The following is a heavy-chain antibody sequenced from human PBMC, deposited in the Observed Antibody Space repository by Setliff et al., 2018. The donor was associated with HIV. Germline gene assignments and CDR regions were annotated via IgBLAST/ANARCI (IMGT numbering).Heavy chain of an antibody. CDR3: ARKPRDGYYIDY. J-gene: IGHJ4*02. CDR2: IWYDGSNE. CDR1: GFTFSSYG. V-gene: IGHV3-33*01. D-gene: IGHD3-10*01. Sequence: PGGSLRLSCAASGFTFSSYGMHWVRQTPGKGLEWVAVIWYDGSNENYAGSVKGRFTISRDNSKKTLYLQMNSLRAEDTAVYYCARKPRDGYYIDYWDQGTLVTVSS.